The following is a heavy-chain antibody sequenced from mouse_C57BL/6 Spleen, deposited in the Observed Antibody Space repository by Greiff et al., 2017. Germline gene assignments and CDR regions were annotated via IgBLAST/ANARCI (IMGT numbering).Heavy chain of an antibody. D-gene: IGHD1-1*01. CDR2: IDPNSGGT. CDR3: ARYYGSSYFDV. V-gene: IGHV1-72*01. CDR1: GYTFTSYW. Sequence: QVQLKQPGAELVKPGASVKLSCKASGYTFTSYWMHWVKQRPGRGLEWIGRIDPNSGGTKYNEKFKSKATLTVDNPSSTAYMQLSSLTSDDSAVYYCARYYGSSYFDVWGTGTTVTVSS. J-gene: IGHJ1*03.